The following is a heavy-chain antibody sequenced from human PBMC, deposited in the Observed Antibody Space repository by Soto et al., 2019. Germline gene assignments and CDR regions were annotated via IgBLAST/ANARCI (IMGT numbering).Heavy chain of an antibody. D-gene: IGHD2-2*01. CDR3: AKDPRWGGGTSCFDF. CDR2: ISSSGGSA. J-gene: IGHJ4*02. CDR1: GFTFSNYA. V-gene: IGHV3-23*01. Sequence: GGSLRLSCAASGFTFSNYAMSWVRQAPGKGLEWVSSISSSGGSAYYADSVKGRFTISRDNSKNTLYLQMNSLRAEDTAVYYCAKDPRWGGGTSCFDFRGQGTLVTVSS.